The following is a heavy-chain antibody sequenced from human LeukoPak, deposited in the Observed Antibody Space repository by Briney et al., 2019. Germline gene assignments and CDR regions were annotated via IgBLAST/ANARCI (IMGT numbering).Heavy chain of an antibody. CDR1: GFTFSSYA. Sequence: QSGGSLRLSCAASGFTFSSYAMHWVRQAPGKGLEWVAVISYDGSNKYYADSVKGRFTISRDNSKNTLYLQMNSLRAEDTAVYYCARDLRPYSSGWYDYWGQGTLVTVSS. CDR3: ARDLRPYSSGWYDY. V-gene: IGHV3-30-3*01. D-gene: IGHD6-19*01. J-gene: IGHJ4*02. CDR2: ISYDGSNK.